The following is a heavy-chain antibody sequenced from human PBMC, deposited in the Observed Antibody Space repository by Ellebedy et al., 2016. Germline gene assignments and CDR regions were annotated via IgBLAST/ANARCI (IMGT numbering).Heavy chain of an antibody. CDR3: ARGGWSDY. CDR1: GFTFSSHA. J-gene: IGHJ4*02. V-gene: IGHV3-23*01. D-gene: IGHD6-19*01. CDR2: VVGSGERT. Sequence: GGSLRLSCEASGFTFSSHAMSWVRQAPGKGPEWVSAVVGSGERTFYADSVKGRFTISRDNSKNRLYLQMNSLRAEDTAVYYCARGGWSDYWGQGTLVTVSS.